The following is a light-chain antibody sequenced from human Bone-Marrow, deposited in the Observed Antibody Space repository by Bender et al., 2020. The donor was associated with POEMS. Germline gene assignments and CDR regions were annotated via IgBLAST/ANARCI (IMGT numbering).Light chain of an antibody. Sequence: QSALTQPAFVSGSPGQSITISCTGASTDVGGFNYVSWYQHHPNRAPKLIIYDVRIRPSDVSNRFSGSKSGNTASLTISGLQAEDEADYYCSSYSNTNLLVLFGGGTKLTVL. CDR2: DVR. CDR1: STDVGGFNY. CDR3: SSYSNTNLLVL. V-gene: IGLV2-14*03. J-gene: IGLJ2*01.